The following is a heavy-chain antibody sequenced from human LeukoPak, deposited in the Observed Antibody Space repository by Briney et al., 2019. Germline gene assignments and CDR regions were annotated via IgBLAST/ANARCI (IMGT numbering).Heavy chain of an antibody. Sequence: GGSLILSCVASGFTFSTNAMNWVRQAPGKGLEWVSGISVSGGTTFYADSVKGRFIISRDNSKNTVYLQMNDLRGEDTAVYYCAKSVSTVTTLNWFNPWGQGTLVTVYS. CDR3: AKSVSTVTTLNWFNP. CDR2: ISVSGGTT. CDR1: GFTFSTNA. V-gene: IGHV3-23*01. J-gene: IGHJ5*02. D-gene: IGHD4-17*01.